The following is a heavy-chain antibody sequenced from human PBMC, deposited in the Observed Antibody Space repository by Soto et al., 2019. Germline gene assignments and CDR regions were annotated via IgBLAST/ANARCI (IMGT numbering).Heavy chain of an antibody. J-gene: IGHJ6*02. V-gene: IGHV3-23*01. CDR2: ISFNGGVI. CDR1: GFVSRNLT. D-gene: IGHD3-10*01. CDR3: AKIMIQGVLVDALDV. Sequence: DVQLLESGGGVVQPGGSLRLSCAASGFVSRNLTMNWVRQAPGKGLEYVAIISFNGGVIFDADSVRGRFTISRDNAKNILYLDMTNLRPEDSGVYYCAKIMIQGVLVDALDVWGRGTTVTVS.